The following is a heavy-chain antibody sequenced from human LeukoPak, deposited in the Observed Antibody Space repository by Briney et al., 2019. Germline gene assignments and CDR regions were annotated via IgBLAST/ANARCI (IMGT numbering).Heavy chain of an antibody. D-gene: IGHD4-11*01. CDR3: ARDGDTTSKVDY. CDR1: GFTFSNHY. CDR2: ITSSDSGG. V-gene: IGHV3-11*01. Sequence: PGGSLRLSCAASGFTFSNHYMSWIRQAPGKGLEWVSYITSSDSGGFYADSVKGRFTSSRDNAKNSLYLQMNSLRVEDTAVYYCARDGDTTSKVDYLGQGTLVPVSS. J-gene: IGHJ4*02.